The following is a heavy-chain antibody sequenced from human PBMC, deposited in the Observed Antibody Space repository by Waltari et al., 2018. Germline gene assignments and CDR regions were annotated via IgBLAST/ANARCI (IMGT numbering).Heavy chain of an antibody. CDR2: IVSSSSYI. CDR1: GFTFSSYS. D-gene: IGHD2-2*01. J-gene: IGHJ6*02. V-gene: IGHV3-21*01. Sequence: EVQLVESGGGLVKPGGSLRLSCAASGFTFSSYSMNWVRQAPGKGLEWVSSIVSSSSYIYYANSVKGRFTISRDNAKNTLYLQMNSLRAEDTAVYYCARVVVPAAIIQYYYYGMDVWGQGTTVTVSS. CDR3: ARVVVPAAIIQYYYYGMDV.